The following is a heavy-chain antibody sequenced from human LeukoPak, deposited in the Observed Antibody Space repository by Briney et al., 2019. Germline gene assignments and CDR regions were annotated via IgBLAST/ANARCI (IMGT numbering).Heavy chain of an antibody. Sequence: GGSLRLSCAASGFTFSNNYMRWVRQAPGKGLEWVSLIYSGGSTYYSDSVTGRFTISRDNSKNTLYLQMNSLRAEDTAVYYCAKDLDYYFDYWGQGTLVTVSS. V-gene: IGHV3-53*01. CDR2: IYSGGST. CDR1: GFTFSNNY. J-gene: IGHJ4*02. CDR3: AKDLDYYFDY.